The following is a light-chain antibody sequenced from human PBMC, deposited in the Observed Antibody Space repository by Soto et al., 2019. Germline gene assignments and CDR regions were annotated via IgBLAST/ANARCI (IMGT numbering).Light chain of an antibody. J-gene: IGKJ2*01. V-gene: IGKV1-5*01. CDR3: QQYGGTYT. Sequence: DIQMTQSPSSLSASVGDRVTITCRATQSVSIWLAWYQHKPGKAPKLLIYDASTLESGVPSRFSGSGSGTEFTLTISSLQPDDFATYYCQQYGGTYTFGQGTKLEI. CDR1: QSVSIW. CDR2: DAS.